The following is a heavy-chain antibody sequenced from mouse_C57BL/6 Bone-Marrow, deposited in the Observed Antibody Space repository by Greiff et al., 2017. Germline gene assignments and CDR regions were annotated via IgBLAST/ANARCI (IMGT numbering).Heavy chain of an antibody. CDR1: GFTFTDYY. J-gene: IGHJ1*03. CDR3: ARGGITTVVATYWYFDV. Sequence: VQLKQSGPVLVKPGPSVKISCKASGFTFTDYYMHWVKQSHGKSLEWIGLVYPYNGGTSYNQKFKGKATLAVDTSSSTAYMELNSLTSEDSAVYYCARGGITTVVATYWYFDVWGTGTTVTVSS. D-gene: IGHD1-1*01. V-gene: IGHV1-36*01. CDR2: VYPYNGGT.